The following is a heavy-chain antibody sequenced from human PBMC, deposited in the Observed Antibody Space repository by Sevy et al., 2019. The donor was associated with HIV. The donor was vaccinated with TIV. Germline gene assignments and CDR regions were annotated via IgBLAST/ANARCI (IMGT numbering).Heavy chain of an antibody. Sequence: GGSLRLSCAASGFTFSSYSMNWVRQAPGKGLEWVSYISSNSSTIYYEDSVKGRFTISRDNAKNSLYLQMNSLRAEDTAVYDGARTGPSWYYDVSRGSDFWGQGTLVTVSS. CDR1: GFTFSSYS. V-gene: IGHV3-48*01. CDR3: ARTGPSWYYDVSRGSDF. D-gene: IGHD3-22*01. J-gene: IGHJ4*02. CDR2: ISSNSSTI.